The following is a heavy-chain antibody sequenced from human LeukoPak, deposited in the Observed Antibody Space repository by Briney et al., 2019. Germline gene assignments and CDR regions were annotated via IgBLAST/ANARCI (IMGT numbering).Heavy chain of an antibody. D-gene: IGHD6-19*01. J-gene: IGHJ4*02. CDR1: GFTFSSYS. V-gene: IGHV3-21*01. Sequence: PGGSLRLSCAASGFTFSSYSMNWVRQAPGKGLEWVSSISSSSSYIYYADSVKGRFTISRDNSKNTLYLQMNSLRAEDTAVYYCATHNSSGWAYYFDYWGQGTLVTVSS. CDR2: ISSSSSYI. CDR3: ATHNSSGWAYYFDY.